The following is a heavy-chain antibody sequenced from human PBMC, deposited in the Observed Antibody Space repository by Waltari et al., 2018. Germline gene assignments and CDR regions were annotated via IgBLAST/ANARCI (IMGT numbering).Heavy chain of an antibody. CDR2: IIPIFATV. J-gene: IGHJ6*02. CDR1: GDTRTNYA. D-gene: IGHD6-13*01. CDR3: AVTLSAAPFYGLDV. Sequence: QVQLVQSGAEVKKPGSSVMVSCKASGDTRTNYAIHWVRQAPGQGLEWVGRIIPIFATVNFAQNFQDRVTITAATSTSTAYMEVSSLRSDDTAMYYCAVTLSAAPFYGLDVWGQGTTVTVFS. V-gene: IGHV1-69*08.